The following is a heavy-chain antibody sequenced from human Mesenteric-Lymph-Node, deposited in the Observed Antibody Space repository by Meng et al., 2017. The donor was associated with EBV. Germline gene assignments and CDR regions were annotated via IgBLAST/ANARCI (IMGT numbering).Heavy chain of an antibody. Sequence: QAQRHQWVAGLLNPSGSLSLACAVYGGFFSGYFWSWVRQSPGKGLEWIGETNHSGYTSYNPSLKSRVTISPDTSKNQFSLKLSSVTAADTAMYYCARGRIAARSPWFDPWGQGTLVTVSS. V-gene: IGHV4-34*01. CDR2: TNHSGYT. CDR3: ARGRIAARSPWFDP. D-gene: IGHD6-6*01. CDR1: GGFFSGYF. J-gene: IGHJ5*02.